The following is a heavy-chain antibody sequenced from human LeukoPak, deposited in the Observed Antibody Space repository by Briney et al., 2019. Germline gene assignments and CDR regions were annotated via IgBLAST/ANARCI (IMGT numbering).Heavy chain of an antibody. J-gene: IGHJ4*02. D-gene: IGHD5-12*01. CDR1: GFTFSSYW. V-gene: IGHV3-74*01. CDR3: ARLGSYSGYDNCFDY. CDR2: INSDGSST. Sequence: GGSLRLSCAASGFTFSSYWMHWVRQAPGKGLVWVSRINSDGSSTSYADSVKGRFTISRDNAKDTLYLQMNSLRAEDTAVYYCARLGSYSGYDNCFDYWGQGTLVTVSS.